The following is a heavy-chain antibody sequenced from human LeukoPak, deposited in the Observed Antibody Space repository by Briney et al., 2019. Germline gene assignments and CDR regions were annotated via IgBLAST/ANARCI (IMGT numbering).Heavy chain of an antibody. V-gene: IGHV1-2*02. J-gene: IGHJ3*01. Sequence: ASVKVSCKASGYTLTDNHLYWVRQASGQGLEWMGWIDPNSGVTNFAQNFRGRLTMTTDTSISTAYMELSRLTSDDTTVYYCARELGINAFDVWGQGTLVTVSS. CDR2: IDPNSGVT. D-gene: IGHD1-26*01. CDR1: GYTLTDNH. CDR3: ARELGINAFDV.